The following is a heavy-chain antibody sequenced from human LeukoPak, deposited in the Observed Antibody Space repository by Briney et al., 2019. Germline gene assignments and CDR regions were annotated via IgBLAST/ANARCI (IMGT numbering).Heavy chain of an antibody. D-gene: IGHD6-13*01. J-gene: IGHJ6*03. CDR1: GGSFSGYY. Sequence: PSETLSLTCAVYGGSFSGYYWSWIRQPPGKGLEWMGEINHSGSTNYNPSLKSRVTISVDTSKNQFSLKLSSVTAADTAVYYCARGSGYSSSWGYYYYYYMDVWGKGTTVTVSS. V-gene: IGHV4-34*01. CDR2: INHSGST. CDR3: ARGSGYSSSWGYYYYYYMDV.